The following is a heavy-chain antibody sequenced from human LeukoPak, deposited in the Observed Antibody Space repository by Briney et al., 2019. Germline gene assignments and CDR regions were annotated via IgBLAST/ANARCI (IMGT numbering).Heavy chain of an antibody. Sequence: SETLSLTCAVYGGSFSAYYWSWVRQSPGKGLEWIAEINHRGDTNYNPSVKSRVSISVDTSKNQFSLKVTSLTAADTAVYYCARGPTISETGYFDYWGQGTLVTVSS. D-gene: IGHD1-1*01. J-gene: IGHJ4*03. V-gene: IGHV4-34*01. CDR2: INHRGDT. CDR1: GGSFSAYY. CDR3: ARGPTISETGYFDY.